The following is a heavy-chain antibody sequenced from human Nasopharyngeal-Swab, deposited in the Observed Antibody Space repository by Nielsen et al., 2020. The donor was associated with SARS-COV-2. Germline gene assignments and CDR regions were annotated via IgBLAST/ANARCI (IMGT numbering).Heavy chain of an antibody. Sequence: GGSLRLSCEGSGLSIDEYAMYWVRQAPGKGMEWVSGISRESGSIDYVDSVKGRFTISRDNAKNSLYLQMNSLRPEDTALYYCAKDWRTGRSLGLFGMDVWGQGTTVIVSS. D-gene: IGHD7-27*01. CDR3: AKDWRTGRSLGLFGMDV. V-gene: IGHV3-9*01. CDR2: ISRESGSI. CDR1: GLSIDEYA. J-gene: IGHJ6*02.